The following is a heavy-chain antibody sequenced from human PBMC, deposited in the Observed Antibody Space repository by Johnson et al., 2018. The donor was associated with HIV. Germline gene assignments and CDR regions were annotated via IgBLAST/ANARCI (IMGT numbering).Heavy chain of an antibody. D-gene: IGHD5-24*01. J-gene: IGHJ3*02. CDR2: FYSGGST. CDR1: GFTVSSNY. Sequence: VQLVESGGGLIQPGGSLRVSCAASGFTVSSNYMSWVRQAPGKGLEWVSGFYSGGSTYYADSVKGRFIISRDNSKNTLYLQMNSLRVEDTAVYYCAKDRTNWGYNSFDMWGQGTFVTVS. CDR3: AKDRTNWGYNSFDM. V-gene: IGHV3-53*01.